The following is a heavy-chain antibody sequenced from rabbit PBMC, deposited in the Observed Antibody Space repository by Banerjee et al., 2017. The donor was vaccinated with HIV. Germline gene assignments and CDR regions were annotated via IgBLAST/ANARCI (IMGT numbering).Heavy chain of an antibody. Sequence: QEQLEESGGDLVKPEGSLTLTCTASGFSFTNKYVMCWVRQAPGKGLEWIACITFGSDRAYYASWAKGRFTVSKTSSTTVDLKMTSLTAADTATYFCARHNSGLTLWGPGTLVTVS. CDR1: GFSFTNKYV. CDR3: ARHNSGLTL. D-gene: IGHD4-1*01. CDR2: ITFGSDRA. J-gene: IGHJ6*01. V-gene: IGHV1S45*01.